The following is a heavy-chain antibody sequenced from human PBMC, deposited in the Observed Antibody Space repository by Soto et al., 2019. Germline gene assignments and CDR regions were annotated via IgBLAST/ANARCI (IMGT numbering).Heavy chain of an antibody. CDR1: GFTFTSHD. D-gene: IGHD3-3*01. CDR2: ISYDGNKK. J-gene: IGHJ4*02. V-gene: IGHV3-30-3*01. Sequence: QAQLAESGGGVVQPGRSLRLSCAASGFTFTSHDMHWVRQAPGKGLEWLAQISYDGNKKYYADSVKGRFTISRDNSKNTLYLQMSSLRVEDTAVYYCARGPWYNDSWSGFDYWGQGTLVTVSS. CDR3: ARGPWYNDSWSGFDY.